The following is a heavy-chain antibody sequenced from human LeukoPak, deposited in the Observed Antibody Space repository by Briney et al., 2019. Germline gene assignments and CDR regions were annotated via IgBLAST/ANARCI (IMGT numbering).Heavy chain of an antibody. D-gene: IGHD5-18*01. Sequence: SETLSLTCTVSGGSISSGGYYWSWIRQHPGKGLEWIGFIYYSGSTYYNPSLKSRVTISVDTSKNQFSLKLSSVTAADTAVYYCARRLSYSYGSLDYWGQGTLVTVSS. V-gene: IGHV4-31*03. CDR3: ARRLSYSYGSLDY. CDR2: IYYSGST. J-gene: IGHJ4*02. CDR1: GGSISSGGYY.